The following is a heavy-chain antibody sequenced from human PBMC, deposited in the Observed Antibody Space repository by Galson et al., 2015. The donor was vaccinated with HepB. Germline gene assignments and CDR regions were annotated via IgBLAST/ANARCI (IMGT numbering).Heavy chain of an antibody. CDR2: ISYDGSNK. Sequence: SLRLSCAASGFTFSSYGMHWVRQAPGKGLEWVAVISYDGSNKYYADSVKGRFTISRDNSKNTLYLQMNSLRAEDTAVYYCAKDGPAGVLVRGGILDYWGQGTLVTVSS. D-gene: IGHD3-10*01. V-gene: IGHV3-30*18. J-gene: IGHJ4*02. CDR3: AKDGPAGVLVRGGILDY. CDR1: GFTFSSYG.